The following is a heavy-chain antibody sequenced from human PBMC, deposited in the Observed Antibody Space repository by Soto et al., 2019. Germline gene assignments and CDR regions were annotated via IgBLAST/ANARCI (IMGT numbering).Heavy chain of an antibody. J-gene: IGHJ4*02. D-gene: IGHD3-22*01. CDR3: AREGYYDSSGLSAFDY. CDR1: GYTFTSYY. Sequence: ASVKVSCKASGYTFTSYYMHWVRQAPGQGLEWMGIINPSGGSTSYAQKFQGRVTMTRDTSTSTVYMELSSLRSEDTAVYYCAREGYYDSSGLSAFDYWGQGTLVTVSS. V-gene: IGHV1-46*03. CDR2: INPSGGST.